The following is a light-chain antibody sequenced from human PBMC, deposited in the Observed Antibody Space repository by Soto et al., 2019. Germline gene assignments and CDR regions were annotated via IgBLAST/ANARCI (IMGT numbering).Light chain of an antibody. V-gene: IGKV1D-13*01. CDR3: QSYRNFSWT. CDR1: QGIGNA. J-gene: IGKJ1*01. CDR2: DVS. Sequence: AIQMTQSPSSLSASVGDRVTISCRASQGIGNALGWYQQKPGKAPKFLMYDVSTLESGVPLRFSGSGSGTEFTLTINSLQPDDFATYYCQSYRNFSWTFGQGTKVDIK.